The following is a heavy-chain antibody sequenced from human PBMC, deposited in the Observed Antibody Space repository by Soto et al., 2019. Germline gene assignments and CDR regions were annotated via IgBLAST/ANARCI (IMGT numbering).Heavy chain of an antibody. V-gene: IGHV4-30-2*01. J-gene: IGHJ4*02. CDR2: IYHSGST. CDR1: GGSISSGGYS. Sequence: PSETQSLTCAVSGGSISSGGYSWSWIRQPPGKGLEWIGYIYHSGSTYYNPSLKSRVTISVDRSKNQFSLKLSSVTAADTAVYYCARGDMQLVLGYWGQGTLVTVSS. D-gene: IGHD6-6*01. CDR3: ARGDMQLVLGY.